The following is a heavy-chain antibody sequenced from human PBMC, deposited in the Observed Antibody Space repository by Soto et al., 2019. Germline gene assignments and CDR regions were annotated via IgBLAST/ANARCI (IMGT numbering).Heavy chain of an antibody. V-gene: IGHV1-3*01. D-gene: IGHD3-22*01. J-gene: IGHJ4*02. CDR1: GYTFTSYA. Sequence: VASVKVSCKASGYTFTSYAMHWVRQAPGQRLEWMGWINAGNGNTKYSQKFQGRVTITRDTSASTAYMELSSLRSEDTAVYYCARDHNYYDSSGYSNYFDYWGQGTLVTVSS. CDR2: INAGNGNT. CDR3: ARDHNYYDSSGYSNYFDY.